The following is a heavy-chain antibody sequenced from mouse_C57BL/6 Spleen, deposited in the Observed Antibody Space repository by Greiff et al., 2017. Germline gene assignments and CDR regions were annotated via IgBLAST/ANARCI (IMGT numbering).Heavy chain of an antibody. J-gene: IGHJ1*03. V-gene: IGHV5-17*01. CDR2: ISSGSSTI. Sequence: EVKLMESGGGLVMPGGSLKLSCAASGFTFSDYGMHWVRQAPEKGLEWVAYISSGSSTIYYADTVKGRFTISRDNAKNTLFLQMTSLRSEDTAMYYCARGVVEPYWYFDVWGTGTTVTVSS. CDR1: GFTFSDYG. CDR3: ARGVVEPYWYFDV. D-gene: IGHD1-1*01.